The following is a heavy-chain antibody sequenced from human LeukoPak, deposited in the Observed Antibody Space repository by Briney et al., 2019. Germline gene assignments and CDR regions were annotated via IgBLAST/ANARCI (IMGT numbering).Heavy chain of an antibody. Sequence: PGGSLRLSCAASGFTFSSYEMNWVRQAPGKGLEWVAFIRDDGSNKYYADSVKGRFTISRDNSKNTVHLQMNSLRAEDTAVYYCAKFTYYYDSSGYSDFDYWGQGTLVTVSS. V-gene: IGHV3-30*02. J-gene: IGHJ4*02. D-gene: IGHD3-22*01. CDR3: AKFTYYYDSSGYSDFDY. CDR1: GFTFSSYE. CDR2: IRDDGSNK.